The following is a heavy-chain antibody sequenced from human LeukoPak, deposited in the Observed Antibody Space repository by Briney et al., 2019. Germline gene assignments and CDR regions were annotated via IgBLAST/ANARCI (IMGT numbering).Heavy chain of an antibody. V-gene: IGHV3-21*01. CDR2: ISSSSSYI. J-gene: IGHJ4*02. CDR1: GFTFSSYS. CDR3: ARDLGYCSSTSCPDFDY. D-gene: IGHD2-2*01. Sequence: PGGSLRLSCAASGFTFSSYSMNWVRQAPGKGLEWVSSISSSSSYIYYADSVKGRFTIFRDNAKNSLYLQMNSLRAEDTAVYYCARDLGYCSSTSCPDFDYWGQGTLVTVSS.